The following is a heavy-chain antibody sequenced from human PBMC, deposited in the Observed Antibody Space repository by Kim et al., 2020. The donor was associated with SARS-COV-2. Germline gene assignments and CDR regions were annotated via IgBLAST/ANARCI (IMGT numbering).Heavy chain of an antibody. CDR3: ARAGIASSGGGFDY. CDR2: IYHSGST. CDR1: GGSISSSNW. Sequence: SETLSLTCAVSGGSISSSNWWSWVRQPPGKGLEWIGEIYHSGSTNYNPSLKSRVTISVDKSKNQFSLKLSSVTAADTAVYYCARAGIASSGGGFDYWGQGTLVTVSS. D-gene: IGHD6-13*01. V-gene: IGHV4-4*02. J-gene: IGHJ4*02.